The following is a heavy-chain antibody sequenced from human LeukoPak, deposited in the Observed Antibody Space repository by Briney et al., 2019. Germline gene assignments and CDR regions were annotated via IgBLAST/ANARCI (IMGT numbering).Heavy chain of an antibody. CDR2: INPSGGST. CDR3: ASGMGISDIVVVPAL. Sequence: GASVKVSCKASGYTFTSYYMHWVRQAPGQGLEWMGIINPSGGSTSYAQKFRGRVTMTRDTSTSTVYMELSSLRSEDTAVYYCASGMGISDIVVVPALWGQGTLVTVSS. J-gene: IGHJ4*02. V-gene: IGHV1-46*01. CDR1: GYTFTSYY. D-gene: IGHD2-2*01.